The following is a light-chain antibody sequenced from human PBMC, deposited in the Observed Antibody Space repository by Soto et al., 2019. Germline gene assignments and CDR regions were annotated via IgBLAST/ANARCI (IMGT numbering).Light chain of an antibody. CDR3: QHYNSYSGA. V-gene: IGKV1-5*03. Sequence: DIQMSQSPATLSGYVGDRVTITCRASQTISNWLAWYQQKPGKAPKLLIYTASTLQSGVPSRFSGSGSGTEFTLTISSLQPDDFATYYCQHYNSYSGAFGQGTKVDIK. J-gene: IGKJ1*01. CDR1: QTISNW. CDR2: TAS.